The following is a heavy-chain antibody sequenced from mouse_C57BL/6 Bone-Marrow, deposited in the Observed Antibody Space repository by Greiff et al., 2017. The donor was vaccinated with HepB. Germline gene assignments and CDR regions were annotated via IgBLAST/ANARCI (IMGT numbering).Heavy chain of an antibody. V-gene: IGHV5-9-1*02. D-gene: IGHD2-5*01. CDR2: ISSGGDYI. CDR1: GFTFSSYA. Sequence: DVMLVESGEGLVKPGGSLKLSCAASGFTFSSYAMSWVRQTPEKRLEWVAYISSGGDYIYYADTVKGRFTISRDNARNTLYLQMSSLKSEDTAMYYCTRDIYSNYVAFDYWGQGTTLTVSS. J-gene: IGHJ2*01. CDR3: TRDIYSNYVAFDY.